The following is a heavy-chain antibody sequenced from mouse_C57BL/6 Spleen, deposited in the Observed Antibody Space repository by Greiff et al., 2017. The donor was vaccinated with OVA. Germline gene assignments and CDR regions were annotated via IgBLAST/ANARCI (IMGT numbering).Heavy chain of an antibody. Sequence: EVQLQQSGPGMVKPSQSLSLTCTVTGYSITSGYDWHWIRHFPGNKLEWMGYISYSGSTNYNPSLKSRISITHDTSKNHFFLKLNSVTTEDTATYYCAREGSSAYFDVWGTGTTVTVSS. V-gene: IGHV3-1*01. J-gene: IGHJ1*03. D-gene: IGHD6-1*01. CDR2: ISYSGST. CDR3: AREGSSAYFDV. CDR1: GYSITSGYD.